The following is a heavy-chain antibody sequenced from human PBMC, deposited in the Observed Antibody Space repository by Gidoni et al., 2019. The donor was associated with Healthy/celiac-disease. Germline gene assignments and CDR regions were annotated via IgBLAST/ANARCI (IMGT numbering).Heavy chain of an antibody. CDR3: ATGERWRANRKTGTTFPFDY. V-gene: IGHV1-24*01. J-gene: IGHJ4*02. CDR1: GYTLTELS. D-gene: IGHD1-1*01. CDR2: FDPEDGET. Sequence: QVQLVQSGAEVKKPGASVKVSCKVSGYTLTELSMHWVRQAPGKGLEWMGGFDPEDGETIYAQKFQGRVTMTEDTSTDTAYMELSSLRSEDTAVYYCATGERWRANRKTGTTFPFDYWGQGTLVTVSS.